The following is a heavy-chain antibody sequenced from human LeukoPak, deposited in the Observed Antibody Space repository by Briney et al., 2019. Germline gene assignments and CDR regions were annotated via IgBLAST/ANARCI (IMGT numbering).Heavy chain of an antibody. V-gene: IGHV4-34*01. CDR1: GVSFSGYY. CDR3: ARGRKIVVVPAATYWYFDL. J-gene: IGHJ2*01. CDR2: INHSGST. Sequence: PSETLSLTCAVYGVSFSGYYWSWIRQPPGKGLEWIGEINHSGSTNYNPSLKSRVTISVDTSKNQFSLKLSSVTAADTAVYYCARGRKIVVVPAATYWYFDLWGRGTLVTVSS. D-gene: IGHD2-2*01.